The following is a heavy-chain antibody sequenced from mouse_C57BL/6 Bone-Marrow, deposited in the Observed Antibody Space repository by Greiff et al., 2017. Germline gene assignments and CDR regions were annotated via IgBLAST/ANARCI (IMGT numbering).Heavy chain of an antibody. CDR2: IRLKSDNYAT. J-gene: IGHJ3*01. V-gene: IGHV6-3*01. D-gene: IGHD2-3*01. CDR3: TGPGWLLRRAY. Sequence: EVKLQESGGGLVQPGGSMKLSCVASGFTFSNYWMNWVRQSPEKGLEWVAQIRLKSDNYATHYAESVKGRFTISRDDSKSSVYLQMNNLRAEDTGSYYCTGPGWLLRRAYWGQGTLVTVSA. CDR1: GFTFSNYW.